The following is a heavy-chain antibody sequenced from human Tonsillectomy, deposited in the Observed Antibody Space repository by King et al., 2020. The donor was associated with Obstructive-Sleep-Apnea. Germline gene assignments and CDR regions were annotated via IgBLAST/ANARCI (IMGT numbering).Heavy chain of an antibody. CDR3: ARGYYDTPLDY. CDR1: GESFSGYY. J-gene: IGHJ4*02. V-gene: IGHV4-34*01. CDR2: INHSGTT. Sequence: VQLQQWGAGLLKPSETLSLPCAVSGESFSGYYWSWIRQPPGKGLEWIGEINHSGTTNYNPSLKSRVTISVDTSKNQFSLRLTSVTAADTALYYCARGYYDTPLDYWGQGTLVTVSS. D-gene: IGHD3-9*01.